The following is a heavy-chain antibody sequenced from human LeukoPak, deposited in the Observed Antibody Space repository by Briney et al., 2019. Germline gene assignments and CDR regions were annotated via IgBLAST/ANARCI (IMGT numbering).Heavy chain of an antibody. J-gene: IGHJ6*04. CDR1: GFTFSSYG. D-gene: IGHD2-15*01. Sequence: PGRSLRLSCAASGFTFSSYGMHWVRQAPGKGLEWVAVISYDGSNKYYADSVKGRFTISRDNSKNTLYLQMNSLRAEDTAVYYCAKDIGYCSGGSCYPAGMDVWGKGTTVTVSS. CDR3: AKDIGYCSGGSCYPAGMDV. V-gene: IGHV3-30*18. CDR2: ISYDGSNK.